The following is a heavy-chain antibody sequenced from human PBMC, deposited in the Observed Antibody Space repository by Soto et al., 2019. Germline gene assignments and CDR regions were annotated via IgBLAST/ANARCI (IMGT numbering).Heavy chain of an antibody. CDR3: AKYREEIVVVVAAISPLNDMDG. CDR2: ISYDGSNK. Sequence: PGGSLRLSCAASGVTFSSYVVPWVRQEPGKGLEWVAVISYDGSNKYYADSVKGRFTISRDNSKNTLYLQMNSLRAEDTAVYYCAKYREEIVVVVAAISPLNDMDGWGNGNTVTVSS. CDR1: GVTFSSYV. J-gene: IGHJ6*03. V-gene: IGHV3-30*18. D-gene: IGHD2-15*01.